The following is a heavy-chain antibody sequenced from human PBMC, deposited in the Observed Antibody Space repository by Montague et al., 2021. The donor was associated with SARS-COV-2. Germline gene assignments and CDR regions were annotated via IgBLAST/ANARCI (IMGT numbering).Heavy chain of an antibody. D-gene: IGHD3-9*01. CDR3: VRHPHYDGLNGPPDF. J-gene: IGHJ4*02. CDR1: GVSVTDYY. V-gene: IGHV4-59*08. Sequence: SETLSLTCTVSGVSVTDYYWSWIRQPPGKGLEWVGDVLYNKGTNFNPSLKSRVAISVDTSKNQSYLRLTSVTAADTASSYCVRHPHYDGLNGPPDFWDQGTLVTVSS. CDR2: VLYNKGT.